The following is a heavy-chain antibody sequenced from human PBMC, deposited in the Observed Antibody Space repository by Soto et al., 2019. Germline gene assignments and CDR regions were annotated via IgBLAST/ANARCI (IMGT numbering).Heavy chain of an antibody. CDR3: AKSRNWNFYDRRGYYVLVLDN. V-gene: IGHV3-23*01. CDR2: ILSSGGST. CDR1: EFSFSSYA. D-gene: IGHD3-22*01. Sequence: PGGSLRLSCAASEFSFSSYAMSWVRQAPGKGLEWVSGILSSGGSTYYADSVKGRFTISRDNSKNELYLQMNSLRAEDTAVYYCAKSRNWNFYDRRGYYVLVLDNWGQGSLVTVSS. J-gene: IGHJ4*02.